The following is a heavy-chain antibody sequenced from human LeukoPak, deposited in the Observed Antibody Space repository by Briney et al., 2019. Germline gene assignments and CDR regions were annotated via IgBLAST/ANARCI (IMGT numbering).Heavy chain of an antibody. CDR1: GGSFSGYY. D-gene: IGHD4-17*01. CDR3: ARLDYGDLNYYYYYMDV. V-gene: IGHV4-34*01. Sequence: SETLYLTCAVYGGSFSGYYWSWIRQPPGKGLEWIGEINHSGSTNYNPSLKSRVTISVDTSKNQFSLKLSSVTAADTAVYYCARLDYGDLNYYYYYMDVWGKGTTATISS. CDR2: INHSGST. J-gene: IGHJ6*03.